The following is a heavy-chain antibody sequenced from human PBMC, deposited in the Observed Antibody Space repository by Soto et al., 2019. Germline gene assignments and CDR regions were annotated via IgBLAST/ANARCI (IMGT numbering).Heavy chain of an antibody. J-gene: IGHJ3*02. CDR2: INPNSGGT. CDR3: ARDHVGGLSSFYX. Sequence: ASLKVSCKASGYTLTDYYIHWVRQAPGQGLECMGLINPNSGGTDYAQKFQGRVTMTRDTSISTDYMELTRLRSDDTAVYYCARDHVGGLSSFYXWGQGTMVTVS. CDR1: GYTLTDYY. V-gene: IGHV1-2*02. D-gene: IGHD1-26*01.